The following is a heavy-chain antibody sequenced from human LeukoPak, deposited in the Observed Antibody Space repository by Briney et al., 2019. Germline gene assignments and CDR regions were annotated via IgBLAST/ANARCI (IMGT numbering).Heavy chain of an antibody. CDR2: ISYDGSNK. CDR3: AKDKNGPET. J-gene: IGHJ4*02. CDR1: GFTFSSYA. V-gene: IGHV3-30*14. Sequence: GGSLRLSCAASGFTFSSYAMHWVRQAPGKGLEWVAVISYDGSNKYYADSVKGRFTISRDKSQNTLSLQMNSLRAEDTAVYYCAKDKNGPETWGQGTLVTVSS. D-gene: IGHD1-14*01.